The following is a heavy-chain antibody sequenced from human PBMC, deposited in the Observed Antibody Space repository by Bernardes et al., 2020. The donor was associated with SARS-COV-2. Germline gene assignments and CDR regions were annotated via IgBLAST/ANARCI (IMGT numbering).Heavy chain of an antibody. V-gene: IGHV3-7*01. Sequence: GGSLRLSCAASGFTFSTSWMSWVRQAPGKGLEWVANIKQDGSEKYYVDSVKGRFTISRDNAKNSLYLQMNSLRAEDTAVYYCAREERYTYGFDYWGLGTLVTVSS. J-gene: IGHJ4*02. D-gene: IGHD5-18*01. CDR1: GFTFSTSW. CDR3: AREERYTYGFDY. CDR2: IKQDGSEK.